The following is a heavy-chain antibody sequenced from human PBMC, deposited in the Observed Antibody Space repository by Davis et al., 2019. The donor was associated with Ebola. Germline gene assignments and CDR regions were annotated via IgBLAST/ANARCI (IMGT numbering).Heavy chain of an antibody. CDR3: ARDKLSYANYGDYGVYDY. J-gene: IGHJ4*02. CDR2: ISAYNGNT. D-gene: IGHD4-17*01. CDR1: GYTFTSYG. Sequence: ASVKVSCKASGYTFTSYGISWVRQAPGQGLEWMGWISAYNGNTNYAQKLQGRVTMTTDTSTSTAYMELRSLRSDDTAVYYCARDKLSYANYGDYGVYDYWGQGTLVTVSS. V-gene: IGHV1-18*01.